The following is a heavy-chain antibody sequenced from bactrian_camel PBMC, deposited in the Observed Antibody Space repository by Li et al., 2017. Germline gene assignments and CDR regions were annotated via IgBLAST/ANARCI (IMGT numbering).Heavy chain of an antibody. Sequence: VQLVESGGGMVQPGESLRLSCAASGFTFRNYAMGWVRQAPGKGLEGVSAINSGGGRTYYADYVKGRFTISRDNTKNTVYLQMISMKVEDPALYYCATSWRWLVAGVWGQGTQVTVS. CDR1: GFTFRNYA. J-gene: IGHJ4*01. D-gene: IGHD6*01. V-gene: IGHV3S40*01. CDR3: ATSWRWLVAGV. CDR2: INSGGGRT.